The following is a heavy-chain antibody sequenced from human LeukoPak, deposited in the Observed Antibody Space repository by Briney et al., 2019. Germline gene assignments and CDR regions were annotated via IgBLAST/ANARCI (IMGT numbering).Heavy chain of an antibody. CDR2: ISYGGGGST. Sequence: GGSVRLSCAASGFTFSNYAMTWVRQAPAMGLEWVSTISYGGGGSTFYADSVKGRFTISRDNSKNTLYLQMNSLRVEDTAVYYCAKGGQPYYFDYWGQGTLVTVSS. CDR3: AKGGQPYYFDY. V-gene: IGHV3-23*01. J-gene: IGHJ4*02. CDR1: GFTFSNYA. D-gene: IGHD3-16*01.